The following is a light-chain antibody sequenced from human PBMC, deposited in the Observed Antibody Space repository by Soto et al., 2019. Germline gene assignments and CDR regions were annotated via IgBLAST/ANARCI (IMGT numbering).Light chain of an antibody. CDR3: QQYGRSPFT. CDR2: GAS. CDR1: QSVSSNN. Sequence: EIVMTQSPATLSVSPGERATLSCRASQSVSSNNLAWYQQRPGQAPRVVIYGASTRATGIPERFSGSGSGTDFTLTISRLEPEDFAVYYCQQYGRSPFTFGPGTKVDL. J-gene: IGKJ3*01. V-gene: IGKV3-20*01.